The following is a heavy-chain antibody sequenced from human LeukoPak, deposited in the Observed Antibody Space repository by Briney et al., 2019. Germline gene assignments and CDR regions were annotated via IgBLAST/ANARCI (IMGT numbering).Heavy chain of an antibody. CDR1: GFSLTTTGVS. CDR2: IDWDDDK. J-gene: IGHJ4*02. CDR3: ARILLVWFGEPRRGFDY. Sequence: GSGPTLVNPTQTLTLTCSFSGFSLTTTGVSVNWIRQPPGKALEWLARIDWDDDKYYNTSLKTRLNISKDTSKNQVVLTMTNMDPVDTATYYCARILLVWFGEPRRGFDYWGQGTLVTVSS. D-gene: IGHD3-10*01. V-gene: IGHV2-70*11.